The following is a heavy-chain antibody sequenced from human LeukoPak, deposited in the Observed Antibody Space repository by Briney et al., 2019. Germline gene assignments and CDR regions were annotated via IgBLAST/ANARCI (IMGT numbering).Heavy chain of an antibody. CDR3: ARAREGY. CDR2: IYSGGST. J-gene: IGHJ4*02. Sequence: GGSLRLSCAASGFTVSSNYMSWVRQAPGKGLEWVSVIYSGGSTYYADSVKGRFTISRDNSKNTVHLQMNSLRADDTAVYYCARAREGYWGQGTPVTVSS. CDR1: GFTVSSNY. V-gene: IGHV3-66*01.